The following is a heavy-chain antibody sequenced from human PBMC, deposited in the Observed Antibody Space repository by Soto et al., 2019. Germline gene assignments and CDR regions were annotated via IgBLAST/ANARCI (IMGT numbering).Heavy chain of an antibody. V-gene: IGHV5-51*01. CDR3: ARTRSSWLYGMDV. CDR2: IYPGDSDT. Sequence: PGESLKISCKGSGYSFTSYWIGWVRQMPGKGLEWMGIIYPGDSDTRYSPSFRGQVTISADKSISTAYLQWSSLKASDTAMYYCARTRSSWLYGMDVWGQGTTVTVSS. D-gene: IGHD6-13*01. J-gene: IGHJ6*02. CDR1: GYSFTSYW.